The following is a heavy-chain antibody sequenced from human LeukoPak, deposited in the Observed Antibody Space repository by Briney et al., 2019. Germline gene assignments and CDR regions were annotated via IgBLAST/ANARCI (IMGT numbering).Heavy chain of an antibody. Sequence: GGSLTLSCAVSGLTFNKYAMNWVRQGLGKGLEWVSGIGASGATTYYADSVKGRFTISRDNSKNTLFLQLKSLSADDTGVYFCAKDLEAVAGTIVNGYWGQGTPVTVSS. V-gene: IGHV3-23*01. CDR3: AKDLEAVAGTIVNGY. D-gene: IGHD6-19*01. CDR1: GLTFNKYA. J-gene: IGHJ4*02. CDR2: IGASGATT.